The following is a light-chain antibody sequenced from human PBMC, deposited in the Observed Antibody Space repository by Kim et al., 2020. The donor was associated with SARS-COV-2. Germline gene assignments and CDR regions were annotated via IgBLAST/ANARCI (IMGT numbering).Light chain of an antibody. CDR1: SPNIGRNY. J-gene: IGLJ2*01. Sequence: QSVLTQPPSASGTPGQRVTISCSGSSPNIGRNYVYWHQQLPGTAPKLLIYRNNQRPSGVPDRFSGSKSGTSASLAISGLRSEDEADYYCAAWDDSLRGVVFGGGTKLTVL. CDR3: AAWDDSLRGVV. V-gene: IGLV1-47*01. CDR2: RNN.